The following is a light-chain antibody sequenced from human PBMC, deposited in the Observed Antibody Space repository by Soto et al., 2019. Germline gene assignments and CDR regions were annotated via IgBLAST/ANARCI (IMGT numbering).Light chain of an antibody. CDR3: KQYYSTRELT. CDR1: QSVLYSSNNKNY. J-gene: IGKJ4*01. Sequence: DIVMTQSPDSLAVSLGERATINCKSSQSVLYSSNNKNYLAWYQQKTGQPPKLLIYWASTRESGVPDRFSGSGSGTDFTLTISSLQAEDVAVYYCKQYYSTRELTFGGGTKVEIK. V-gene: IGKV4-1*01. CDR2: WAS.